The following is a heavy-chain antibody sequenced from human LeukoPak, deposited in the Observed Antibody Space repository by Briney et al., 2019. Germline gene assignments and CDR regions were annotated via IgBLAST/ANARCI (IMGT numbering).Heavy chain of an antibody. V-gene: IGHV3-33*01. CDR1: GFTFSSNG. Sequence: PGRSVRLSCAASGFTFSSNGMHWVRQAPGKGLEWVGIIWYDGSNKYYADSVKGRFTISRDNSKNTLYLQMNSLRVEDTAVYYCARPYYSNYYYYGMDVWGQGTTVTVSS. J-gene: IGHJ6*02. CDR3: ARPYYSNYYYYGMDV. CDR2: IWYDGSNK. D-gene: IGHD4-11*01.